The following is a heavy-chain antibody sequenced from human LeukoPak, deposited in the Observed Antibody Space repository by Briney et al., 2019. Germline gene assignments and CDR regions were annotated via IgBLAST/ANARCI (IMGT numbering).Heavy chain of an antibody. CDR2: IRYDGSNK. V-gene: IGHV3-30*02. CDR3: AKGKYNWNDAWFDP. D-gene: IGHD1-20*01. CDR1: GFTFSTYG. J-gene: IGHJ5*02. Sequence: PGGSLRLSCAASGFTFSTYGMHWVRQAPGKGLEWVAFIRYDGSNKFYADSVKGRFTISRDNSKNTLYLQMNSLRAEDTAVYYCAKGKYNWNDAWFDPWGQGTLVTVSS.